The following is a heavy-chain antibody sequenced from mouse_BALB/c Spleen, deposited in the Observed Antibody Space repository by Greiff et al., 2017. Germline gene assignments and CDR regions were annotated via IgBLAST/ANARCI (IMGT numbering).Heavy chain of an antibody. V-gene: IGHV1S41*01. CDR2: IAPGSGST. J-gene: IGHJ2*01. CDR3: ARHYYGSSS. Sequence: DLVKPGASVKLSCKASGYTFTSYWINWIKQRPGQGLEWIGRIAPGSGSTYYNEMFKGKATLTVDTSSSTAYIQLSSLSSEDSAVYFCARHYYGSSSWGAGTTLTVSS. D-gene: IGHD1-1*01. CDR1: GYTFTSYW.